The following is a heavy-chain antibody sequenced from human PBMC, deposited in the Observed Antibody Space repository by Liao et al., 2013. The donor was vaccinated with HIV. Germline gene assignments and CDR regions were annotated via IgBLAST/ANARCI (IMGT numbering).Heavy chain of an antibody. CDR1: GDSISSDY. CDR2: ISNSGST. V-gene: IGHV4-59*12. CDR3: ARDHLHAFDI. Sequence: QVRLHQWGAGLLKPSETLSLTCTVSGDSISSDYWGWIRQSPGKGLEWIGYISNSGSTNHSPSLKSRVTVSVDTSKNQFSLKLSSVTAADTAVYYCARDHLHAFDIWGQGTMVTVSS. J-gene: IGHJ3*02.